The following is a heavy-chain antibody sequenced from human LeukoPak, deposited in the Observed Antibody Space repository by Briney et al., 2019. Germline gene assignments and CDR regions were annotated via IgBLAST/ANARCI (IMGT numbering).Heavy chain of an antibody. CDR2: IYSDNT. CDR1: GFTVSTNS. J-gene: IGHJ5*02. D-gene: IGHD3-3*01. V-gene: IGHV3-53*01. Sequence: PGGSLRLSCTVSGFTVSTNSMSWVRQAPGKGLEWVSFIYSDNTHYSDSVKGRFTISRDNSKNTLYLQMNSLRAEDTAVYYCARRFLEWLSVPRFDPWGQGTLVTVSS. CDR3: ARRFLEWLSVPRFDP.